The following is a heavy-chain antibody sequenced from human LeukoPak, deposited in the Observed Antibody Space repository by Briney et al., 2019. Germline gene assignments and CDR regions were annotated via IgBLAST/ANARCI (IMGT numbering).Heavy chain of an antibody. CDR2: MNPNSGNT. CDR3: ARVRIAAAGTKGWFDP. D-gene: IGHD6-13*01. CDR1: GYTFTSYD. V-gene: IGHV1-8*01. J-gene: IGHJ5*02. Sequence: ASVEVSCKASGYTFTSYDINWVRQATGQGLEWMGWMNPNSGNTGYAQKFQGRVTMTRNTSISTAYMELSSLRSEDTAVYYCARVRIAAAGTKGWFDPWGQGTLVTVSS.